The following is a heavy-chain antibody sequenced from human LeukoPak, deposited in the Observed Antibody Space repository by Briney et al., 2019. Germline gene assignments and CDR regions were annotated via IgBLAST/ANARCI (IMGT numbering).Heavy chain of an antibody. J-gene: IGHJ4*02. V-gene: IGHV1-24*01. CDR3: ATTLSMVRGVIITSGNFDY. D-gene: IGHD3-10*01. CDR1: GYTLTELS. CDR2: FDPEDGET. Sequence: GASVTVSCKVSGYTLTELSMHWVRQAPGKGLGWMGGFDPEDGETIYAQKFQGRVTMTEDTSTDTAYMELSSLRSEDTAVYYCATTLSMVRGVIITSGNFDYWGQGTLVTVSS.